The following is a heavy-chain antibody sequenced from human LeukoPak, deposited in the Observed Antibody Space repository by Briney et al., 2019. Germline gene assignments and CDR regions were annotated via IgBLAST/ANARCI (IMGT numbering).Heavy chain of an antibody. D-gene: IGHD3-9*01. CDR3: ARALMDYDILTGYYMVTWFDP. J-gene: IGHJ5*02. Sequence: SETLSLTCTVSGGSVSSGSYYWSWIRQPPGKGLEWIGYIYYSGSTNYNPSLKSRVTISVDTSKNQFSLKLSSVTAADTAVYYCARALMDYDILTGYYMVTWFDPWGQGTLVTASS. V-gene: IGHV4-61*01. CDR1: GGSVSSGSYY. CDR2: IYYSGST.